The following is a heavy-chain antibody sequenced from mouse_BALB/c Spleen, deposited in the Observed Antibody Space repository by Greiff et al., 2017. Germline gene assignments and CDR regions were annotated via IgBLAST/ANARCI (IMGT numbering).Heavy chain of an antibody. Sequence: EVKLVESGGGLVKPGGSLKLSCAASGFTFSSYAMSWVRQTPEKRLEWVASISSGGSTYYPDSVKGRFTISRDNARNILYLQMSSLRSEDTAMYYCARGYYYGSRPWYFDVWGAGTTVTVSS. V-gene: IGHV5-6-5*01. D-gene: IGHD1-1*01. CDR3: ARGYYYGSRPWYFDV. CDR1: GFTFSSYA. J-gene: IGHJ1*01. CDR2: ISSGGST.